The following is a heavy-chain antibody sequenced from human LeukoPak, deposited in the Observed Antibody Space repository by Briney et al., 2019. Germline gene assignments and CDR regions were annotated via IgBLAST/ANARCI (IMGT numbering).Heavy chain of an antibody. CDR1: GYTFSAYG. J-gene: IGHJ4*02. D-gene: IGHD3-22*01. CDR3: VRSDNSGYYPRTLDY. V-gene: IGHV1-18*01. CDR2: ISTYNGNR. Sequence: ASVKVSCKASGYTFSAYGFSWVRQAPGQGLEWMGWISTYNGNRNYAQKFQGRVTMTTYTSTSTAYMELRSLRSDDTAMYYCVRSDNSGYYPRTLDYWGQGTLVTVPS.